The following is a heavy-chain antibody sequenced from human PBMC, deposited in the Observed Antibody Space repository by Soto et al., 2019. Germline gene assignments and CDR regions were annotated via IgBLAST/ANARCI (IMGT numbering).Heavy chain of an antibody. CDR2: MNPNSGNT. V-gene: IGHV1-8*01. CDR1: GYTFTSYD. CDR3: AREYKHIGSGVVHYYYMDV. D-gene: IGHD3-3*01. J-gene: IGHJ6*03. Sequence: GASVKVSCKASGYTFTSYDINWVRQATGQGLEWMGWMNPNSGNTGYAQKFQGRVTMTRNTSISTAYMELSSLRSEDTAVYYCAREYKHIGSGVVHYYYMDVWGKGTTVTVSS.